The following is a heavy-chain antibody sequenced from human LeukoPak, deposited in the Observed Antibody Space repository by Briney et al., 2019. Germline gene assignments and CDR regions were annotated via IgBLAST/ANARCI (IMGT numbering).Heavy chain of an antibody. V-gene: IGHV1-18*01. CDR1: GYTFTSYG. D-gene: IGHD3-3*01. Sequence: ASVKVSCKASGYTFTSYGISWVRQAPGQGLEWMGWISAYNDNTNYAQKLQGRVTMTTDTSTSTAYMELKSLRSDDTAVYYCARVVYDFWSGYYPPFDYWGQGTLVTVSS. CDR2: ISAYNDNT. J-gene: IGHJ4*02. CDR3: ARVVYDFWSGYYPPFDY.